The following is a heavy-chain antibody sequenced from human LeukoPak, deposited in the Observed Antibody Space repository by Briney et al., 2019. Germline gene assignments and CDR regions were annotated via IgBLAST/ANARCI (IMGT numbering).Heavy chain of an antibody. CDR3: ARGVYGDYVDY. V-gene: IGHV4-59*08. CDR1: GGSISSYY. D-gene: IGHD4-17*01. CDR2: IYYSGST. Sequence: SETLSLTCTVSGGSISSYYWSWIRQPPGKGLEWIGYIYYSGSTNYNPSLKSRVTISVDTSKNQFSLKLSSVTAADTAVYYCARGVYGDYVDYWGQGTLVTVSS. J-gene: IGHJ4*02.